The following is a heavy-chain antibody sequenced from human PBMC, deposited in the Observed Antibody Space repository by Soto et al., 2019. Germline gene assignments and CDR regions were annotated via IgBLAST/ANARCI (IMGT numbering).Heavy chain of an antibody. V-gene: IGHV3-48*02. CDR1: GFTFSSYS. J-gene: IGHJ6*02. Sequence: GGSLRLSCAASGFTFSSYSMNWVRQAPGKGLEWVSYISSSSSTIYYADSVKGRFTISRDNAKNSLYLQMNSLRDEDTAVYYCATDLEWLHRYYYYGMDVWGQATTVTVS. D-gene: IGHD3-3*01. CDR3: ATDLEWLHRYYYYGMDV. CDR2: ISSSSSTI.